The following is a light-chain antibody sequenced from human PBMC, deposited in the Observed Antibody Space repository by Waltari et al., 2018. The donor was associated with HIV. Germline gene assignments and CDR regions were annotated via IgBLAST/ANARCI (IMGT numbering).Light chain of an antibody. CDR3: QAYDSSLSGWV. CDR1: SSNIGGGFV. Sequence: QSVLTQPPSVSGAPGRGVTISCPGSSSNIGGGFVLNWYRHLQGTAPRLLIYGNTNRPSGVPYRFSGSKSGTSASLASTGLQAEDEADYDCQAYDSSLSGWVFGGRTKLTVL. CDR2: GNT. V-gene: IGLV1-40*01. J-gene: IGLJ3*02.